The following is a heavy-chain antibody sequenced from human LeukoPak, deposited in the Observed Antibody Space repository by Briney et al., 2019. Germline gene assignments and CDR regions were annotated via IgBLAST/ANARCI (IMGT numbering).Heavy chain of an antibody. Sequence: PRGSLRLSCAASGFTFSSYSMNWVRQAPGKGLEWVSSISSSSSYIYYADSVKGRFTISRDNAKNSLYLQMNSLRAEDTAVYYCAVTEPWSSFRLIGALDIWGQGTMVTVSS. CDR3: AVTEPWSSFRLIGALDI. J-gene: IGHJ3*02. CDR1: GFTFSSYS. D-gene: IGHD6-13*01. CDR2: ISSSSSYI. V-gene: IGHV3-21*01.